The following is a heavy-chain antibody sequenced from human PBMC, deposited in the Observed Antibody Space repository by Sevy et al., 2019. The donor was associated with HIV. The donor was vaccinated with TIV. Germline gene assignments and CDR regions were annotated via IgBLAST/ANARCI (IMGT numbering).Heavy chain of an antibody. D-gene: IGHD6-13*01. CDR3: ARDFRSFYNYFDY. CDR1: GDSISSGLY. Sequence: SETLSLTCDVSGDSISSGLYWGWIRQSPGKGLEWIGSVYRIGNTYDNASFKSRTTISVDTSKNQFSLKLKSVTAADTGVYYCARDFRSFYNYFDYWGQGILVTVSS. J-gene: IGHJ4*02. CDR2: VYRIGNT. V-gene: IGHV4-38-2*02.